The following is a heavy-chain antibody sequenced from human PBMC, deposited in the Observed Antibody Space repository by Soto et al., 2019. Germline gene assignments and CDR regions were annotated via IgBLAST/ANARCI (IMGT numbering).Heavy chain of an antibody. CDR3: AREYQLLVYYYYYGMDV. CDR2: IWYDGSNK. V-gene: IGHV3-33*01. D-gene: IGHD2-2*01. CDR1: GFTFSSYG. J-gene: IGHJ6*02. Sequence: QVQLVESGGGVVQPGRSLRLSCAASGFTFSSYGMHWVRQAPGKGLEWVAVIWYDGSNKYYADSVKGRFTISRDNSKNTLYLQMNSLRAEDTAVYYCAREYQLLVYYYYYGMDVWGQGTTVTVSS.